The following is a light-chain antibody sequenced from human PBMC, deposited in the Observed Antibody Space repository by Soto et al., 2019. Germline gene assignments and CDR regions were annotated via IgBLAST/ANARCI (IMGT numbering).Light chain of an antibody. CDR1: QSVSSSY. Sequence: EIVLTQSPGTLSLSPGERATLSCRASQSVSSSYLAWYQQKPGQAPRLLIYGASSTATGIPDRFSGSGSGTDFTLIISRLEPEDFAVYYCQQYGSSPQTFGQGTKVDIK. CDR3: QQYGSSPQT. J-gene: IGKJ1*01. V-gene: IGKV3-20*01. CDR2: GAS.